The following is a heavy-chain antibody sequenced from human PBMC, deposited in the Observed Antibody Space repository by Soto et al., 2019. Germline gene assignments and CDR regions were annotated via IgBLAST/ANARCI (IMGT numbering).Heavy chain of an antibody. D-gene: IGHD6-13*01. CDR1: GYTFTSYY. J-gene: IGHJ6*02. CDR3: ARDHPPYSSSWYRDYYYGMDV. Sequence: QVQLVQSGAEVKKPGASVKVSCKASGYTFTSYYMHWVRQAPGQGLEWMGIINPSGGSTSYAQKVQGRVTMTRDTSTSTVYMELSSLRSEDTAVYYCARDHPPYSSSWYRDYYYGMDVWGQGTTVTVSS. CDR2: INPSGGST. V-gene: IGHV1-46*01.